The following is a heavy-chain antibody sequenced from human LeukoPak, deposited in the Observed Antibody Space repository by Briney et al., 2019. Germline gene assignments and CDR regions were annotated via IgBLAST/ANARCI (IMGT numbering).Heavy chain of an antibody. Sequence: ASVKVSCKASGYTFTSYGISWVRQAPGQGLEWMGWISAYNGNTNYAQKLQGRVTMTTDTSTSTAYMELRSLRSDDTAVYYCARYSGSYYRHDAFDIWGQGTMVTVSS. CDR1: GYTFTSYG. D-gene: IGHD1-26*01. CDR2: ISAYNGNT. J-gene: IGHJ3*02. CDR3: ARYSGSYYRHDAFDI. V-gene: IGHV1-18*01.